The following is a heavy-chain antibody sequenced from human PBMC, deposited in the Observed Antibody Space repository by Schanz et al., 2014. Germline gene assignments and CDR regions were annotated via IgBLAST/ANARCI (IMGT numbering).Heavy chain of an antibody. CDR3: ARRGVDGLDV. CDR1: GFTFSSYW. D-gene: IGHD3-10*01. V-gene: IGHV3-7*01. CDR2: IKEDGSKK. J-gene: IGHJ6*02. Sequence: EVQLVESGGGLVQPGGSLRLSCAASGFTFSSYWMSWVRQAPGKGLEWVANIKEDGSKKYYVDSVRGRFTISRDNAKNSLYLQLNSLTAEDTAVYYCARRGVDGLDVWGQGTTVTVSS.